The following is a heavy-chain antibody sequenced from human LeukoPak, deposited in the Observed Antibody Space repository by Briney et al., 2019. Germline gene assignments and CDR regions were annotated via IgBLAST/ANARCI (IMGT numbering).Heavy chain of an antibody. CDR3: ARGSGSYDY. Sequence: SETLSLTCTVSGGSISSYYWSWIRQPPGKGLEWIGYIYYSGSTNYNPSLKSRVTISVDTSKNQFSLKLSSVTAADTAVYYCARGSGSYDYWGQGALVTVSS. J-gene: IGHJ4*02. CDR2: IYYSGST. D-gene: IGHD1-26*01. V-gene: IGHV4-59*01. CDR1: GGSISSYY.